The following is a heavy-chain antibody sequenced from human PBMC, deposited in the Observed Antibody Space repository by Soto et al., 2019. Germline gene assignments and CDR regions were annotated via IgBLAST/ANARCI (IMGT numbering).Heavy chain of an antibody. CDR3: ARATEPVAGWYFDL. CDR2: MNPNSGNT. CDR1: GYTFTSYD. V-gene: IGHV1-8*01. D-gene: IGHD6-19*01. Sequence: QVQLVQSGAEVKKPGASVKVSCKASGYTFTSYDINWVRQATGQGLEGMGWMNPNSGNTGYAQKFQGRVTMTRNTSISTAYMELSSLRSEDTAVYYCARATEPVAGWYFDLWGRGTLVTVSS. J-gene: IGHJ2*01.